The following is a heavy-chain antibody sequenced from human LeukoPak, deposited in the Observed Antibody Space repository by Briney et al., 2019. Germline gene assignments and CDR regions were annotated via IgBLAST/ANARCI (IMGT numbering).Heavy chain of an antibody. D-gene: IGHD3-22*01. V-gene: IGHV3-74*01. Sequence: GGSLRLSCAASGFTFSSYEMNWVRQALGTGLVWVSRINSDGSNTGFTDSVKGRFTISRDNAKNTVYLQMNSLRAEDTAVYYCARAPNYYDQWYYFDYWGQGTLVTVSS. CDR2: INSDGSNT. CDR1: GFTFSSYE. J-gene: IGHJ4*02. CDR3: ARAPNYYDQWYYFDY.